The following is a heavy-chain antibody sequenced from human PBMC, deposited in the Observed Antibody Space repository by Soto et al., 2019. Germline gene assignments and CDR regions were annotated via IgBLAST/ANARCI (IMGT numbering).Heavy chain of an antibody. V-gene: IGHV3-21*01. CDR1: GFTFSSYS. Sequence: GGSLRLSCAASGFTFSSYSMNWVRQAPGKGLEWVSSISSSSSYIYYADSVKGRFTISRDNAKNSLYLQMNSLRAEDTAVYYCAYGSGYYYYMDVWGKGTTVTVSS. CDR2: ISSSSSYI. J-gene: IGHJ6*03. CDR3: AYGSGYYYYMDV. D-gene: IGHD3-10*01.